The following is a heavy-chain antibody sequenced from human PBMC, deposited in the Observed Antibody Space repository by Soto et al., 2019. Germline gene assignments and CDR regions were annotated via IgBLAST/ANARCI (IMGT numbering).Heavy chain of an antibody. CDR1: GYTFTSYG. Sequence: ASVKVSCKASGYTFTSYGISWVRQAPGQGLEWMGWISAYNGNTNYAQKLQGRVTMTTDTSTSTAYMELRSLRAEDTAVYYCAKVFRDEYCSSTSCPYDDAFDIWGQGTMVTVSS. V-gene: IGHV1-18*01. D-gene: IGHD2-2*01. CDR3: AKVFRDEYCSSTSCPYDDAFDI. CDR2: ISAYNGNT. J-gene: IGHJ3*02.